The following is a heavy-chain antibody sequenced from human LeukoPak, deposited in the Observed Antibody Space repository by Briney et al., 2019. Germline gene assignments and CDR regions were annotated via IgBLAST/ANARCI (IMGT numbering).Heavy chain of an antibody. V-gene: IGHV3-48*03. CDR2: ITSSGDTI. Sequence: GGSLRLSCAASGFTFSSNEMNWDRQAPGKGLEGVSYITSSGDTIFYADSVKGRFTISRDNAKNLLFLQMNSLGADDTAVYYCAREVSGTGTSEFAYWGQGTLVTVSS. D-gene: IGHD3-10*01. CDR1: GFTFSSNE. J-gene: IGHJ4*02. CDR3: AREVSGTGTSEFAY.